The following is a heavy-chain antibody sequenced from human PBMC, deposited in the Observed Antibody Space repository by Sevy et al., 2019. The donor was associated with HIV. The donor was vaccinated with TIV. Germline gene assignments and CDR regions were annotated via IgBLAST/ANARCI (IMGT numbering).Heavy chain of an antibody. V-gene: IGHV3-7*01. J-gene: IGHJ4*02. CDR1: GFTFSSYW. D-gene: IGHD3-3*01. Sequence: GGSLRLSCAASGFTFSSYWMSWVRQAPGKGLEWVANIKQDGSEKYYVDSVKGRFTISRDNAKNSLYLQMNSLRAEDTVVYYCARDIAQYYDFWSGYSRPVPGESLDYWGQGTLVTVSS. CDR3: ARDIAQYYDFWSGYSRPVPGESLDY. CDR2: IKQDGSEK.